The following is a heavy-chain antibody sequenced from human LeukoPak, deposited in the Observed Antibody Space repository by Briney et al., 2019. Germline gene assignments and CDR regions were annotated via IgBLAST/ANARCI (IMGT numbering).Heavy chain of an antibody. CDR3: ARDLKGIAVADYYYMDV. Sequence: SETLSLTCTVSGGSISSYYWSWIRQPAGKGLEWIGRIYTSGSTNYNPSLKSRVTISVDTSKNQFSLKLSSVTAADTAVYYCARDLKGIAVADYYYMDVWGKGTTVTVSS. CDR1: GGSISSYY. D-gene: IGHD6-19*01. V-gene: IGHV4-4*07. J-gene: IGHJ6*03. CDR2: IYTSGST.